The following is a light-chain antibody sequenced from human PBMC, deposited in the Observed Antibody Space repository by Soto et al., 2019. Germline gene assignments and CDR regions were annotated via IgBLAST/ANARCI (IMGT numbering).Light chain of an antibody. J-gene: IGLJ1*01. CDR2: DVS. CDR1: SSDVGGYNY. CDR3: SSYTSSSTYV. V-gene: IGLV2-14*01. Sequence: QSALTQPASVSGSPGQSITISCTGTSSDVGGYNYVSWNQQHPGKASKLMIYDVSNRPSGVSNRFSGSKSGNTASLTISGLQAEDEADYYCSSYTSSSTYVFGTGTKVTVL.